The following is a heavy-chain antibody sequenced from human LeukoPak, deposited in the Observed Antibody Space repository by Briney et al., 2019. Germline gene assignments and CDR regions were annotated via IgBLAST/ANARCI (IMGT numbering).Heavy chain of an antibody. CDR1: GFTFGDYA. CDR3: TRWAVNSNLDH. Sequence: GGSLRLSCTTSGFTFGDYALTWVRQAPGKGLEWVSFIRRGGIVEYAASVKGRFTISRDDSKSIAYLQMNSLKIEDTAMYYCTRWAVNSNLDHWGQGTLVTVSS. CDR2: IRRGGIV. D-gene: IGHD1/OR15-1a*01. V-gene: IGHV3-49*04. J-gene: IGHJ4*02.